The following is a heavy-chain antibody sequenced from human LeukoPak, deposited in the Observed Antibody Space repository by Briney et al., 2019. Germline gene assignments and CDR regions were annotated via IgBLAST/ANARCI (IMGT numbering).Heavy chain of an antibody. J-gene: IGHJ4*02. D-gene: IGHD3-22*01. CDR2: ISYDGSNK. V-gene: IGHV3-30-3*01. CDR3: ARDVRRYYYDSSGLIY. Sequence: GRSLRLSCAASGFTFSSYAMHWVRQAPGKGLEWVAVISYDGSNKYYADSVKGRFTISRDNSKNTLYLQMNSLRAEDTAVYYCARDVRRYYYDSSGLIYWGQGTLVTVSS. CDR1: GFTFSSYA.